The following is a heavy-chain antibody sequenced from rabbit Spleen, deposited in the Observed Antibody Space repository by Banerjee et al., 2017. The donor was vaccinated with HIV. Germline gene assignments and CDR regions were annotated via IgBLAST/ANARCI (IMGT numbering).Heavy chain of an antibody. CDR2: INTATGKS. D-gene: IGHD8-1*01. J-gene: IGHJ4*01. CDR1: GFSFSDRDV. CDR3: ARDGAGGSYFAL. V-gene: IGHV1S45*01. Sequence: QQQLEESGGGLVKPEGSLTLTCKASGFSFSDRDVMCWVRQAPGKGLEWIACINTATGKSVYASWAKGRFSMSRTSSTTVTLQMTSLTAADTATYFCARDGAGGSYFALWGPGTLVTVS.